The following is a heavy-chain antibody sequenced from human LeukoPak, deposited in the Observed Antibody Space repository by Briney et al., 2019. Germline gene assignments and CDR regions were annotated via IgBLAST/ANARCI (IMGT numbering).Heavy chain of an antibody. V-gene: IGHV3-74*01. D-gene: IGHD3-22*01. CDR2: ISSDGSDT. CDR3: ARLRVSSGYYSDY. J-gene: IGHJ4*02. Sequence: GGSLRLSCAASGFTFSSYWMHWVRQAPGKGLVWVSRISSDGSDTNYADSVKGRFTISRDNAENTLYLQMNSLRAEDTAVYYCARLRVSSGYYSDYWGQGTLVTVSS. CDR1: GFTFSSYW.